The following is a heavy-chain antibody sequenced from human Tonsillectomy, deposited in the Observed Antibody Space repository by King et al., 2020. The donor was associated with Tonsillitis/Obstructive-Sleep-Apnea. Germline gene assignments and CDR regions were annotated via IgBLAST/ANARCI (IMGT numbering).Heavy chain of an antibody. V-gene: IGHV1-18*01. CDR2: ISAHNGHT. J-gene: IGHJ4*02. CDR3: ARDSMSHYYDSSAYYPFIY. Sequence: QLVQSGAEVKKPGASVKVSCKASGYTFTNYGISWVRQAPGQGLEWMAWISAHNGHTNYAQKLQGRVTMTTDASTSTAYMELRSLRSDDTAVYYCARDSMSHYYDSSAYYPFIYWGQGPLVTVSS. CDR1: GYTFTNYG. D-gene: IGHD3-22*01.